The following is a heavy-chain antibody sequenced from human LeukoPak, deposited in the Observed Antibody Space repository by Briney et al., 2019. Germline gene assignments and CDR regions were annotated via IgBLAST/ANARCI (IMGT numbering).Heavy chain of an antibody. CDR2: ITWNSGRI. CDR1: GFTFDDYA. J-gene: IGHJ5*02. CDR3: AKGVTTIRGWFDP. D-gene: IGHD2-21*02. Sequence: GRSLRLSCAASGFTFDDYAMHWVRQVPGKGLEWVSGITWNSGRIAYADSVKGRFTISRDNAKNSLYRQMNSLRAEDTALYYCAKGVTTIRGWFDPWGQGTLVTVSS. V-gene: IGHV3-9*01.